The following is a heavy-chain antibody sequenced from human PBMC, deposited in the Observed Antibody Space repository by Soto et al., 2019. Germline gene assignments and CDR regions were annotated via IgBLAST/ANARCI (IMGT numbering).Heavy chain of an antibody. Sequence: LRLSCAASLFSVGSSYVSWVREAPGKGLEWVSVIYTGDTPYYADYVKGRFTISRDNSKNTLFLQMNSLRVEDTAVYYCTRDLMDVVPPADDLFDPWGQGILVTVSS. CDR1: LFSVGSSY. CDR2: IYTGDTP. J-gene: IGHJ5*02. CDR3: TRDLMDVVPPADDLFDP. V-gene: IGHV3-53*01. D-gene: IGHD2-2*01.